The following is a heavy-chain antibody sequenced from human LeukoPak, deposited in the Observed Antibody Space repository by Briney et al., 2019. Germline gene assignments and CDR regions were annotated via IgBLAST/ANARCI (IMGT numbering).Heavy chain of an antibody. D-gene: IGHD3-16*01. V-gene: IGHV4-59*01. CDR2: IYYSGST. J-gene: IGHJ3*02. Sequence: SETLSLTCTVSGGSISSYYWSWIRQPPGKGLEWIGYIYYSGSTNYNPSLKSRVTISVDTSKNQFSLKLSSVTAADTAVYYCASGGDGRGAFDIWGQGTMVTVSS. CDR1: GGSISSYY. CDR3: ASGGDGRGAFDI.